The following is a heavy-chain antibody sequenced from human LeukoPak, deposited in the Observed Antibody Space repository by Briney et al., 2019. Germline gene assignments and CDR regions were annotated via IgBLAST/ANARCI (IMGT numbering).Heavy chain of an antibody. CDR1: GFSFSGYG. Sequence: GGSLRLSCAASGFSFSGYGMHWVRQAPGKGLEWVAVIWYDGSKKYYADSVKGRFTISRDSSKNMVYLQMNSLRAEDTAVYYCARDYDYYFDSWGQGILVTVSS. V-gene: IGHV3-33*01. CDR2: IWYDGSKK. J-gene: IGHJ4*02. D-gene: IGHD3-16*01. CDR3: ARDYDYYFDS.